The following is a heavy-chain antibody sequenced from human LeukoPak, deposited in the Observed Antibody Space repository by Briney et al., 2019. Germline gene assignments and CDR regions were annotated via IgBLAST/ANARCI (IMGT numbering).Heavy chain of an antibody. V-gene: IGHV3-74*01. J-gene: IGHJ4*02. CDR1: GFTFSSYW. CDR3: ARDPAYCGGDCYSDY. Sequence: GGSLRLSCAASGFTFSSYWMHWVRQAPGKGLVWVSRINSDGSSTSYADSVKGRFTISRDNAKNTLYLQMNSLRAEDTAVYYCARDPAYCGGDCYSDYWGQETLDTVSS. CDR2: INSDGSST. D-gene: IGHD2-21*02.